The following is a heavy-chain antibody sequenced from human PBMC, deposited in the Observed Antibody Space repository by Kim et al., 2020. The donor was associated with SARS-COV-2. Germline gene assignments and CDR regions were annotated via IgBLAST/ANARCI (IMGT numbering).Heavy chain of an antibody. D-gene: IGHD3-22*01. CDR3: AKDTAWYYYDSSGYYFDY. CDR1: GFTFSSYA. V-gene: IGHV3-23*01. J-gene: IGHJ4*02. CDR2: ISGSGGST. Sequence: GGSLRLSCAASGFTFSSYAMSWVRQAPGKGLEWVSAISGSGGSTYYADSVKGRFTISRDNSKNTLYLQMNSLRAEDTAVYYCAKDTAWYYYDSSGYYFDYWGQGTLVTVSS.